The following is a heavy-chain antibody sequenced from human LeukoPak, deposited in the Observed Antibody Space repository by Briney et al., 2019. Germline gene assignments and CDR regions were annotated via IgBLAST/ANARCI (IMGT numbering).Heavy chain of an antibody. CDR2: ISTYNDNT. CDR1: GYTFISYD. V-gene: IGHV1-18*01. Sequence: ASVKVSCKASGYTFISYDISWVRQAPGQGLEWMGWISTYNDNTNYAQKLQGRVTMTTDTSTSTAYMELRSLRSDDTAVYYCVREGSSGFDYWGQGTLVSVSS. CDR3: VREGSSGFDY. D-gene: IGHD6-19*01. J-gene: IGHJ4*02.